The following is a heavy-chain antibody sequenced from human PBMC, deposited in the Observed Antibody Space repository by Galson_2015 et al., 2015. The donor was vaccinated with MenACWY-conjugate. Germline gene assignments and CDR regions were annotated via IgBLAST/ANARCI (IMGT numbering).Heavy chain of an antibody. J-gene: IGHJ4*02. V-gene: IGHV3-64D*06. Sequence: SLRLSCAASGFTFSNYPFHWVRQAPGKGLEYVSGISSVAGSTYNADSVKGRFTISRDNSKNTVYLQMTSLRAEDTAVYYCARENTYNYAYAIDYWGQGILVTVSS. CDR3: ARENTYNYAYAIDY. D-gene: IGHD5-18*01. CDR2: ISSVAGST. CDR1: GFTFSNYP.